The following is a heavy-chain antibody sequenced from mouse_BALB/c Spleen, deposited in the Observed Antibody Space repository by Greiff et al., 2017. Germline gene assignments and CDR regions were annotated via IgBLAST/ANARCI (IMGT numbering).Heavy chain of an antibody. CDR1: GFTFSDYG. D-gene: IGHD1-1*01. Sequence: DVKLVESGGGLVQPGGSRKLSCAASGFTFSDYGMAWVRQAPGKGPEWVAFISNLAYSIYYADTVTGRFTISRENAKNTLYLEMSSLRSEDTAMYYCARSYYGSSWYFDVWGAGTTVTVSS. CDR2: ISNLAYSI. V-gene: IGHV5-15*02. CDR3: ARSYYGSSWYFDV. J-gene: IGHJ1*01.